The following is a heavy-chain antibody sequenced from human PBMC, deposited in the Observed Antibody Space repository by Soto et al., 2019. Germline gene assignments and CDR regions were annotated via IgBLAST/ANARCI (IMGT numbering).Heavy chain of an antibody. CDR1: GGTFSSYA. J-gene: IGHJ4*02. CDR3: ARATTVAGYIDFGY. CDR2: IIPIFGTA. Sequence: QVQLVQSGAEVKKPGSSVKVSCKASGGTFSSYAISWVRQAPGQGLEWLGVIIPIFGTANYAQKFKRRVTITADESTSTAYMELSSLRSEDTAVYYCARATTVAGYIDFGYWGQGTLVSVSS. V-gene: IGHV1-69*01. D-gene: IGHD6-19*01.